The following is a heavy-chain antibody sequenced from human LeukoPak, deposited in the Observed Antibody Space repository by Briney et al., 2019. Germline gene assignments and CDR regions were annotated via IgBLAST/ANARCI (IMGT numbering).Heavy chain of an antibody. CDR2: ISYHGGNK. CDR3: ARGGYSGYDLGMAAVSYYYYYYMDV. Sequence: GGSLRRSCVASGFTFSTYGIHWVRQAPAKGLERVAVISYHGGNKYYADSVKGRFTISRDNSKNTLYLQMNSLRAEDTAVYYCARGGYSGYDLGMAAVSYYYYYYMDVWGKGTTVTVSS. D-gene: IGHD5-12*01. J-gene: IGHJ6*03. V-gene: IGHV3-30*03. CDR1: GFTFSTYG.